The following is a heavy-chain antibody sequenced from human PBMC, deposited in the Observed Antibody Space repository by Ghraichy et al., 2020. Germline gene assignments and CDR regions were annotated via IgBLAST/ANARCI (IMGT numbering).Heavy chain of an antibody. J-gene: IGHJ3*02. D-gene: IGHD5-18*01. CDR2: INPNSGGT. CDR1: GYTFTGYY. V-gene: IGHV1-2*02. Sequence: ASVKVSCKASGYTFTGYYMHWVRQAPGQGLEWMGWINPNSGGTNYAQKFQGRVTMTRDTSISTAYMELSRLRSDDTAVYYCARDELSYEDTFDIWGQGTMVTVSS. CDR3: ARDELSYEDTFDI.